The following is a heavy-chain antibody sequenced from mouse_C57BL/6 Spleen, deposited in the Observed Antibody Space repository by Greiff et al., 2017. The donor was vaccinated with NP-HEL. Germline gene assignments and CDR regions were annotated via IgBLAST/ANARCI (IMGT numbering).Heavy chain of an antibody. V-gene: IGHV1-53*01. D-gene: IGHD4-1*01. CDR1: GYTFTSYW. CDR2: INPSNGGT. CDR3: ASEAGNYAMDC. J-gene: IGHJ4*01. Sequence: QVQLQQPGTELVKPGASVKLSCKASGYTFTSYWMHWVKQRPGQGLEWIGNINPSNGGTHYNQKFKGKATLTVDKSSSTAYMQLSSLTSEDSAVYYCASEAGNYAMDCWGKGTSVTVSS.